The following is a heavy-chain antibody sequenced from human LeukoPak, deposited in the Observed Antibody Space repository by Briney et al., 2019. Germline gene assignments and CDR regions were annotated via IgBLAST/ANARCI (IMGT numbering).Heavy chain of an antibody. CDR1: GFTFSSYG. Sequence: GGSLRLSCAASGFTFSSYGMTWVRQAPGKGLEWVSYISSSSSTIYYAGSVKGRFTISRDNSEDSLYLQMNSLRVEDTALYYCTKGGGSGTKEVIDYWGQGTLVTVSS. V-gene: IGHV3-48*04. CDR2: ISSSSSTI. J-gene: IGHJ4*02. D-gene: IGHD3-10*01. CDR3: TKGGGSGTKEVIDY.